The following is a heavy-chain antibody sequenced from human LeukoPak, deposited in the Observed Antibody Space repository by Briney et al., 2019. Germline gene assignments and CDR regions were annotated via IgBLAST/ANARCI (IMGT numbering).Heavy chain of an antibody. CDR1: GFTFSNYA. CDR3: AKVSYYGSGSFIFDC. Sequence: GGSLRLSCAASGFTFSNYAMTWVRQAPGKGLEWVSSISDSGASTYYADSVKGRFTISRDNSMNTLFLQMNSLGAEDTAIYYCAKVSYYGSGSFIFDCWGQGTLVTVSS. CDR2: ISDSGAST. J-gene: IGHJ4*02. D-gene: IGHD3-10*01. V-gene: IGHV3-23*01.